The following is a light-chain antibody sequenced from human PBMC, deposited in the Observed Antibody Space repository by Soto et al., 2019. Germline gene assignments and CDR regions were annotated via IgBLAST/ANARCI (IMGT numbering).Light chain of an antibody. J-gene: IGKJ4*01. CDR3: QQSYSTS. CDR2: AAS. CDR1: QSISSY. V-gene: IGKV1-39*01. Sequence: DIPMTQSPSSLSASVGDRVTITCRASQSISSYLNWYQQKPGKAPKLLIYAASSLQSGVPSRFSSSGSGTDFTLTISSLQPEDFATYYCQQSYSTSFGGGTKVEIK.